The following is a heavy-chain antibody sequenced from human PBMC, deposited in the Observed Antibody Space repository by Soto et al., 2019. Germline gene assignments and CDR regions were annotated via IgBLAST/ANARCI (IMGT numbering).Heavy chain of an antibody. J-gene: IGHJ3*02. CDR3: ARGGIVVVVAAISSFDI. CDR1: GGTFSSYA. CDR2: IIPIFGTA. V-gene: IGHV1-69*01. D-gene: IGHD2-15*01. Sequence: QVQLVQSGAEVKKPGSSVKVSCKASGGTFSSYAISWVRQAPGQGLEWMGGIIPIFGTANYAQKFQGRVTITADESTSTAYMARSSLRSEDTAVYYCARGGIVVVVAAISSFDIWGQGTMVTVSS.